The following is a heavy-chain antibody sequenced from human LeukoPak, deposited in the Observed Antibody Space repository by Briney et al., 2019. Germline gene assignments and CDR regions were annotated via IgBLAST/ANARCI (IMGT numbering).Heavy chain of an antibody. CDR3: ARGTYYVLKQQRVLTSTDD. D-gene: IGHD6-13*01. V-gene: IGHV4-34*01. CDR1: GGSFSGYY. J-gene: IGHJ4*01. Sequence: SETLSLTCAVYGGSFSGYYWSWIRQPPGKGLEWIGEINHSGSTNYNPSLKSRVTISVDTSKNQFSLKLSSVTSADTAVYYCARGTYYVLKQQRVLTSTDDWGQGTLVTVSS. CDR2: INHSGST.